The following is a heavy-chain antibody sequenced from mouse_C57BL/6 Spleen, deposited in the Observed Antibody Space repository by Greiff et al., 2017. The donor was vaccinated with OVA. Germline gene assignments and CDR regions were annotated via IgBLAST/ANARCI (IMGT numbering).Heavy chain of an antibody. CDR3: AYQRDYGYAGNY. D-gene: IGHD2-2*01. CDR2: IDPSDSYT. Sequence: QVQLQQPGAELVRPGTSVKLSCKASGYTFTSYWMHWVKQRPGQGLEWIGVIDPSDSYTNYNQKFKGKATLTVDTSSSTAYMQLSSLTSEDSAVYYCAYQRDYGYAGNYWGQGTTLTVSS. J-gene: IGHJ2*01. V-gene: IGHV1-59*01. CDR1: GYTFTSYW.